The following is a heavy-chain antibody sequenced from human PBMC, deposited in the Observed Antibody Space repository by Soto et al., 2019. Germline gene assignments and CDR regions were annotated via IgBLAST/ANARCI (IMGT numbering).Heavy chain of an antibody. CDR2: INPSGGST. J-gene: IGHJ3*02. CDR3: ARTYYYDSSGPKRSQAQIGAFDI. V-gene: IGHV1-46*01. CDR1: GYTFTSYY. Sequence: VKVSCKASGYTFTSYYMHWVRQAPGQGLEWMGIINPSGGSTSYAQKFQGRVTMTRDTSTSTVYMELSSLRSEDTAVYYCARTYYYDSSGPKRSQAQIGAFDIWGQGTMVNVSS. D-gene: IGHD3-22*01.